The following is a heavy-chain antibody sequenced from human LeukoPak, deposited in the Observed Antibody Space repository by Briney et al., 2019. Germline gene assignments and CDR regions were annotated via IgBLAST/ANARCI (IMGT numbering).Heavy chain of an antibody. CDR3: AREGQWLEFDY. D-gene: IGHD6-19*01. Sequence: ASVKVSCKASGYTFTTYAMNWVRQAPGQGLEWMGWINAGNGNTKYSQEFQGRVTITRDTSASTAYMELSSLRSEDMAVYYCAREGQWLEFDYWGQGTLVTVSS. CDR1: GYTFTTYA. J-gene: IGHJ4*02. V-gene: IGHV1-3*03. CDR2: INAGNGNT.